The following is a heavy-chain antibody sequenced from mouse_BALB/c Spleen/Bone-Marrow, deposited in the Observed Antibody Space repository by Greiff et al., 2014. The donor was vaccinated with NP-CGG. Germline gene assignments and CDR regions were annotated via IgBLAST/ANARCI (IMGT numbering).Heavy chain of an antibody. V-gene: IGHV4-1*02. J-gene: IGHJ2*01. D-gene: IGHD1-1*01. Sequence: EVQGVESGGGLVQPGGSLKPSCAASGFDFSRYWMSWVRQAPGKGLEWIGEINPDSRTINYSPSLKDKFIISRDNAKNTLYLRLNKVRSEDTALYYCARPDYYGYLNYWGQGTTLTVSS. CDR1: GFDFSRYW. CDR2: INPDSRTI. CDR3: ARPDYYGYLNY.